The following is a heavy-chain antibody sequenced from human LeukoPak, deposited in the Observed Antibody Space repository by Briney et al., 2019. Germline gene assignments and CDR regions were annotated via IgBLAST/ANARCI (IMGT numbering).Heavy chain of an antibody. CDR1: GFTFSSYW. Sequence: GGSLRLSCAASGFTFSSYWMHWVRQAPGKGLVWVSRISSDGSSTTYADSVKGRFTISRDNAKNSLYLQMNSLRAEDTAVYHCARYFDNTGYSWRRFDYWGQGALVTVSS. CDR3: ARYFDNTGYSWRRFDY. D-gene: IGHD3-22*01. J-gene: IGHJ4*02. V-gene: IGHV3-74*01. CDR2: ISSDGSST.